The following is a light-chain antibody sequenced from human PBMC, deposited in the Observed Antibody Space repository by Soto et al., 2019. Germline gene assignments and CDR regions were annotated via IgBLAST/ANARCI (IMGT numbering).Light chain of an antibody. CDR3: QQSYSTPPT. CDR2: AAS. J-gene: IGKJ4*01. V-gene: IGKV1-39*01. CDR1: QGISSW. Sequence: DIRMTQSPSTLSASVGDRVTITCRASQGISSWLAWYQQKPWKAPKLLIYAASSLQSGVPSRFSGSGSGTDFTLTISSLQPEDFATYYCQQSYSTPPTFGGGTKVDIK.